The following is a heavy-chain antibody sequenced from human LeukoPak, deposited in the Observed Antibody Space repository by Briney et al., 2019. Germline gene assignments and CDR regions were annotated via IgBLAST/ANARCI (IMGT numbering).Heavy chain of an antibody. J-gene: IGHJ3*02. V-gene: IGHV3-21*01. CDR3: AREVASTVTTFDAFDI. D-gene: IGHD4-17*01. CDR2: ISSSSSYI. Sequence: PGGSLRLSCAASGFTFSSYAMNWVRQAPGKGLEWVSSISSSSSYIYYADSVKGRFTISRDNAKNSLYLQMNSLRAEDTAVYYCAREVASTVTTFDAFDIWGQGTMVTVSS. CDR1: GFTFSSYA.